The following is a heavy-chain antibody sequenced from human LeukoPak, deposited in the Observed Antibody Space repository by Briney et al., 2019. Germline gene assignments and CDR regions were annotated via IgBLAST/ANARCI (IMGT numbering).Heavy chain of an antibody. J-gene: IGHJ4*02. V-gene: IGHV3-30*02. CDR3: AKDRDDYGNDC. CDR2: IRSDGSNK. Sequence: GGSLRLSCAASGFTSSDFGMHWVRQAPGKGLEWVALIRSDGSNKYYAESVKGRFTISRDSSKNTLFLQMNSLRVEGTAVYYCAKDRDDYGNDCWGQGVLVTVST. D-gene: IGHD4-17*01. CDR1: GFTSSDFG.